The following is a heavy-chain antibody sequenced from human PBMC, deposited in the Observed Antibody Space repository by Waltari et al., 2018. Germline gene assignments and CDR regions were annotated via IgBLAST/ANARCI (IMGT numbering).Heavy chain of an antibody. CDR3: ARVVVVAANDYYYYMDV. J-gene: IGHJ6*03. CDR2: IYHSGST. V-gene: IGHV4-38-2*01. CDR1: GYSISSGYY. D-gene: IGHD2-15*01. Sequence: QVQLQESGPGLVKPSETLSLTCAVSGYSISSGYYWGWIRQPPGKGLEWIGSIYHSGSTYYNPSLKSRVTISVDTSKNQFSLKLSSVTAADTAVYYCARVVVVAANDYYYYMDVWGKGTTVTVCS.